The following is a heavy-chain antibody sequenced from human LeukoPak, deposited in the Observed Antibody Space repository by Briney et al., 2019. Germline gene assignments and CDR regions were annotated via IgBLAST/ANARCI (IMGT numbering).Heavy chain of an antibody. CDR2: IYYSGST. CDR3: ARNSCPSGSCYDNRGYFDY. D-gene: IGHD2-15*01. Sequence: SETLSLTCAVSGGSISSNSYYWGWIRQPPGKGLEWIGSIYYSGSTYYNPSLKSRVTISVDTSKNQFSLKLSSVTAADTAVYYCARNSCPSGSCYDNRGYFDYWGQGTLVTVSS. CDR1: GGSISSNSYY. V-gene: IGHV4-39*07. J-gene: IGHJ4*02.